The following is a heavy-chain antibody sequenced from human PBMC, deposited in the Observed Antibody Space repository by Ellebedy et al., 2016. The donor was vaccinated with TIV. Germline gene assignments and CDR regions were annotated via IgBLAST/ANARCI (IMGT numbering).Heavy chain of an antibody. V-gene: IGHV3-11*06. J-gene: IGHJ6*02. CDR2: ITSSGTYT. D-gene: IGHD3-9*01. CDR3: ARDGPDGPFLTQADYYGMDV. CDR1: GFTFSDYY. Sequence: GESLKISCAASGFTFSDYYFSWIRQAPGKGLEWLSYITSSGTYTHYGDSVKGRFTVSKDRSKNTLDLQMNSLRPEDTALYYCARDGPDGPFLTQADYYGMDVWGQGTTVTVSS.